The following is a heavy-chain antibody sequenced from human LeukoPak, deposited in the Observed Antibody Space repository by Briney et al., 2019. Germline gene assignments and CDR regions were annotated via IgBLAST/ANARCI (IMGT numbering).Heavy chain of an antibody. J-gene: IGHJ4*02. D-gene: IGHD3-3*02. Sequence: PGGSLRLSCAASGFTFSNAWMSWVRQAPGKGLEWVGRIKSKTDGGTTDYAAPVKGRFTISRDDSKNTLYLQMSSLRTDDTALYYCATDVSNYFERWGLGTLVTVSS. V-gene: IGHV3-15*05. CDR1: GFTFSNAW. CDR3: ATDVSNYFER. CDR2: IKSKTDGGTT.